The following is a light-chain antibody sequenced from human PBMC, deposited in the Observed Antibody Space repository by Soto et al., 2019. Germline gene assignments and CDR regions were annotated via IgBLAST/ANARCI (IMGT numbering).Light chain of an antibody. Sequence: QSALTQPASVSGSPGQSITFSCTGTSSDIGVYNYVSWYQQHPGKAPKLMIYEVNNRPSGVSNRFSGSKSGNTASLTISGLQAEDEADYDCSSYTTSNTYVFGSGTKVTVL. V-gene: IGLV2-14*01. CDR3: SSYTTSNTYV. CDR1: SSDIGVYNY. J-gene: IGLJ1*01. CDR2: EVN.